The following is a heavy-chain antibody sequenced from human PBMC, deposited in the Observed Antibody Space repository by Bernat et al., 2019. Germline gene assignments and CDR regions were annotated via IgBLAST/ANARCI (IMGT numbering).Heavy chain of an antibody. CDR2: IWYDGSNK. J-gene: IGHJ6*02. V-gene: IGHV3-33*01. Sequence: QVQLVESGGGVVQPGTSLTLSCATSGFTFTTYGIHWVRQAPGKGLEWVAVIWYDGSNKYYADSVKGRFTISRDNSKNTLYLQMNSLRAEDTAVYYCARGASGIAAAGRSDYYGMDVWGQGTTVTVSS. D-gene: IGHD6-13*01. CDR1: GFTFTTYG. CDR3: ARGASGIAAAGRSDYYGMDV.